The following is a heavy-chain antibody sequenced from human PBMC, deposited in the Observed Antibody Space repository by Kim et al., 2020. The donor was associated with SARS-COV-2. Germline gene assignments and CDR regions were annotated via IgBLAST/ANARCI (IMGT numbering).Heavy chain of an antibody. CDR2: ISYDGSNK. CDR3: AKDRYDYVWGSYRTGFDY. J-gene: IGHJ4*02. Sequence: GGSLRLSCAASGFTFSSYGMHWVRQAPGKGLEWVAVISYDGSNKYYADSVKGRFTISRDNSKNTLYLQMNSLRAEDTAVYYCAKDRYDYVWGSYRTGFDYWGQETLVTVSS. D-gene: IGHD3-16*02. V-gene: IGHV3-30*18. CDR1: GFTFSSYG.